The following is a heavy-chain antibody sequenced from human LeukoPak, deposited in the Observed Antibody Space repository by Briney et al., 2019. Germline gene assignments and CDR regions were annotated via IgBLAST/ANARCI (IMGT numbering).Heavy chain of an antibody. Sequence: GGSLRLSCAASGFTFSSYSMNWVRQAPGKGLEWVSYISSSSAAIYYADSVKGRFTISRDNSKNTLYLQMNSLRAEDTAVYYCARGRVHYDFWSGLIWGQGTLVTVSS. CDR2: ISSSSAAI. CDR1: GFTFSSYS. J-gene: IGHJ4*02. D-gene: IGHD3-3*01. CDR3: ARGRVHYDFWSGLI. V-gene: IGHV3-48*01.